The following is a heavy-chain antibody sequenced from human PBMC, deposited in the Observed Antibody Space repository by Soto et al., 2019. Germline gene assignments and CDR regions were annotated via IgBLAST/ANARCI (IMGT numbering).Heavy chain of an antibody. V-gene: IGHV3-23*01. CDR1: GFTFSSYA. Sequence: EVQLLESGGGLVQPGGSLRLSCAASGFTFSSYAMSWVRQAPGKGLAWVSAISGSGGSTYYADSVKGRFTISRDNSKNTLYLQMNSLRAEDTAVYYCAKDLLLWFDQIGYYGMDVWGQGTTVTVSS. CDR3: AKDLLLWFDQIGYYGMDV. CDR2: ISGSGGST. D-gene: IGHD3-10*01. J-gene: IGHJ6*02.